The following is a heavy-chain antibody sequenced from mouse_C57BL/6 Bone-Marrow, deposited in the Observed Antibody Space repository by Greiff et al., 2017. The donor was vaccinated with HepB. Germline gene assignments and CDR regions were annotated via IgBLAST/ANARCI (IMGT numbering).Heavy chain of an antibody. CDR2: IYPRSGNT. J-gene: IGHJ4*01. CDR3: ARRDGDAMDY. Sequence: VKLVESGAELARPGASVKLSCKASGYTFTSYGISWVKQRTGQGLEWIGEIYPRSGNTYYNEKFKGKATLTADKSSSTAYMELRSLTSEDSAVYFCARRDGDAMDYWGQGTSVTVSS. CDR1: GYTFTSYG. V-gene: IGHV1-81*01. D-gene: IGHD1-1*01.